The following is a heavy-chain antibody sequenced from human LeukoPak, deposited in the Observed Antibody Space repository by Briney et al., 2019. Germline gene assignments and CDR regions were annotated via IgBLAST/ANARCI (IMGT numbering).Heavy chain of an antibody. D-gene: IGHD6-19*01. Sequence: PGGSLRLSCAASGFTVSSNYMSWVRQAPGKGLVWVSRINTDGSSTSYADSVKGRFTISRDNAKNTLYLQMNSLRAEDTAVYYCASGAVATRDYWGQGTLVTVSS. CDR3: ASGAVATRDY. CDR2: INTDGSST. J-gene: IGHJ4*02. CDR1: GFTVSSNY. V-gene: IGHV3-74*01.